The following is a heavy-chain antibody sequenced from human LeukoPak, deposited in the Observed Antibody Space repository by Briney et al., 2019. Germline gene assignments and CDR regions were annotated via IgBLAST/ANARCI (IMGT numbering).Heavy chain of an antibody. CDR1: GGSFSGYY. D-gene: IGHD3-16*01. Sequence: PSETLSLTCAVYGGSFSGYYWSWIRQPPGKGLEWIGEINHSGSTNYNPSLKSRVTISVDTSKNQFSLKLSSVTAADTAVYYCARVYIMITFGGPRKGDGMDVWGQGTTVTVSS. CDR3: ARVYIMITFGGPRKGDGMDV. J-gene: IGHJ6*02. CDR2: INHSGST. V-gene: IGHV4-34*01.